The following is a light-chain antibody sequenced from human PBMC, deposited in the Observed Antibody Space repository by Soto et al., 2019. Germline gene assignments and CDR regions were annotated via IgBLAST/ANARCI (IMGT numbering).Light chain of an antibody. Sequence: AIRMTQSPSSLSASTGDRVTITCRASQGISSYLAWYQQKPGKAPKLLIYSASRLQGGVPSRFGGRRSGTDYTLTISSLQAEDFATYFCQQSYSSPPTFGQGTKVDI. CDR3: QQSYSSPPT. J-gene: IGKJ1*01. V-gene: IGKV1-8*01. CDR2: SAS. CDR1: QGISSY.